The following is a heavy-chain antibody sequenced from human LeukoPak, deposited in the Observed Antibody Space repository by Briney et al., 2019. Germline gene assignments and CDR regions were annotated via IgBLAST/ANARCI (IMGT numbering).Heavy chain of an antibody. CDR2: IISSSGSTI. Sequence: GGSLRLSCAASGFTFSDYYMTWIRQAPGKGLEWVSYIISSSGSTIYYADSVKGRFTISRDNAKNSLYLQMNSLRAEDTAVYFCAKAPVTSCRGAYCYPFDSWGQGALVTVSS. D-gene: IGHD2-21*01. V-gene: IGHV3-11*01. CDR3: AKAPVTSCRGAYCYPFDS. CDR1: GFTFSDYY. J-gene: IGHJ4*02.